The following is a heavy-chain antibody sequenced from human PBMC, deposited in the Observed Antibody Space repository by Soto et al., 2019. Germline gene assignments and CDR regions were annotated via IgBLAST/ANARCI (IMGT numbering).Heavy chain of an antibody. CDR1: GYYISSGYY. CDR3: ARGWSYSP. D-gene: IGHD1-26*01. J-gene: IGHJ3*01. Sequence: SETLSLTYAVSGYYISSGYYWGWIRQPPGKGLEWIGSIYHSGSTYYNPSLKSRVTISVDTSKNQFSLKLSSVTAADTAVYYCARGWSYSPWGQGTMVTVSS. CDR2: IYHSGST. V-gene: IGHV4-38-2*01.